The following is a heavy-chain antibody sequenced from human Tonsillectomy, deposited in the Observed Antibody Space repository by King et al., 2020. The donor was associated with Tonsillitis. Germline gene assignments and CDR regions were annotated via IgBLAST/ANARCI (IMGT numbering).Heavy chain of an antibody. CDR2: IDMSGTTI. CDR3: ATGVRLRLTYFDY. Sequence: VQLVESGGGLVQPGGSLILSCAASGITFGTYSMNWVRQTPGKGLEWVSYIDMSGTTIYYADSVRGRFTISRDNAKKSLCLQMNSLRVEDTAVYYCATGVRLRLTYFDYWGQGTLVSVSS. D-gene: IGHD5-12*01. CDR1: GITFGTYS. V-gene: IGHV3-48*01. J-gene: IGHJ4*02.